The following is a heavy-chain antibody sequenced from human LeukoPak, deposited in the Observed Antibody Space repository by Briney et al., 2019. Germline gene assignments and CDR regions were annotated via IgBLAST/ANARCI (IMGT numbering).Heavy chain of an antibody. D-gene: IGHD2-2*01. CDR1: GFTFSNYA. Sequence: PGGSLRLSCAASGFTFSNYAMSWVRQPPGKGLEWIGEIHHSGSTNYNPSLESRVTLSVDTSKNQSSLRLTSVTAADTAVYYCARFGVYCSSRSCPKLYYFDYWGQGTLVTVSS. CDR3: ARFGVYCSSRSCPKLYYFDY. V-gene: IGHV4-34*01. CDR2: IHHSGST. J-gene: IGHJ4*02.